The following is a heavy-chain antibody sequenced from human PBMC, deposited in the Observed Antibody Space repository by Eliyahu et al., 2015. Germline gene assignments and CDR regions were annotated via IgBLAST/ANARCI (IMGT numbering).Heavy chain of an antibody. CDR1: GYXFTNFG. CDR2: XSANSGNT. J-gene: IGHJ4*02. D-gene: IGHD2-2*01. CDR3: ARRFFDASTKYKVVNDF. Sequence: QVQMVQSGPEMKKPGASVKVSCKAXGYXFTNFGVSWVRXAPXXGLHYMGWXSANSGNTNYATEFQGRLTMTTDASTSTAYMELTSLTSDDTAHYYCARRFFDASTKYKVVNDFWGQGTPVTVSS. V-gene: IGHV1-18*01.